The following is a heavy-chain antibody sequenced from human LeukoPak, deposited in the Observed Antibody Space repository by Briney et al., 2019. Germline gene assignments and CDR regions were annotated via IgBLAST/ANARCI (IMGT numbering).Heavy chain of an antibody. CDR2: ISSDGNDE. D-gene: IGHD5-12*01. V-gene: IGHV3-30*03. J-gene: IGHJ4*02. Sequence: PGGSLRLSCAASGVTFSSYGMHWVRQAPGKGLGWVALISSDGNDEMSGDSVKGRFTISRADSKSTLYLQMNSLRAEDAAVYYCSTKVIRGNSGDDYDDWGQGALVTVSS. CDR3: STKVIRGNSGDDYDD. CDR1: GVTFSSYG.